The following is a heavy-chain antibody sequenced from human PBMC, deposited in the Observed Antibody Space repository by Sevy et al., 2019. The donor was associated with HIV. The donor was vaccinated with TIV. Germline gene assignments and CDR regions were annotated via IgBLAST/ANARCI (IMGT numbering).Heavy chain of an antibody. V-gene: IGHV3-13*01. D-gene: IGHD2-21*01. CDR1: GFSFGGSD. Sequence: GGSLRLSCPGYGFSFGGSDMHWVRQPTGKGLEWISSIGTPGDTFYTDSVKGRFTIARDNAKSSLYLEMSSLRAGDTALYYCVRGLQTHCDRTACPLDHWGQGTLVTVSS. CDR2: IGTPGDT. J-gene: IGHJ5*02. CDR3: VRGLQTHCDRTACPLDH.